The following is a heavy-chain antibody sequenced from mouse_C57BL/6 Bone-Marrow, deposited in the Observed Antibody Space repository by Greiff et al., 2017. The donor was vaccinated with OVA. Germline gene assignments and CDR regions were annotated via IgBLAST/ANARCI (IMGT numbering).Heavy chain of an antibody. CDR2: IYPGDGDT. CDR3: ARYRTYDYGY. V-gene: IGHV1-82*01. D-gene: IGHD2-4*01. J-gene: IGHJ2*01. Sequence: LVESGPELVKPGASVKISCKASGYAFSSSWMNWVKQRPGKGLEWIGRIYPGDGDTNYNGKFKGKATLTADKSSSTAYMQLSSLTSEDSAVYFCARYRTYDYGYWGQGTTLTVSS. CDR1: GYAFSSSW.